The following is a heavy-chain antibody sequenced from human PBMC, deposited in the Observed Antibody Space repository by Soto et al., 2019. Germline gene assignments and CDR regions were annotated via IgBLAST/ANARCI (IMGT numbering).Heavy chain of an antibody. CDR3: ARVGRSIAVADVYYFDY. J-gene: IGHJ4*02. Sequence: WETLSLTSTASGASISSYYWTWIRQPPGKGLEWIGYIYYSASTNYNPSLKSRVTISVDTSKNQFSLKLSSVTAADTAVYYCARVGRSIAVADVYYFDYWGQGTLVTVSS. D-gene: IGHD6-19*01. CDR1: GASISSYY. V-gene: IGHV4-59*01. CDR2: IYYSAST.